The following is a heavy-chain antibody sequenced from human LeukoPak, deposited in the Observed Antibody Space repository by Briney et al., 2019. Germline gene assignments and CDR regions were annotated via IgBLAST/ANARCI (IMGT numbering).Heavy chain of an antibody. Sequence: GGSLRLSCAASGFTFSSYAMHWVRQAPGKGLEYVSAISSNGGSTYYANSVKGRFTISRDNSKNTLYLQMGSLRDEDMAVYYCARDTVFDYWGQGTLVTASS. J-gene: IGHJ4*02. V-gene: IGHV3-64*01. CDR1: GFTFSSYA. D-gene: IGHD4-17*01. CDR3: ARDTVFDY. CDR2: ISSNGGST.